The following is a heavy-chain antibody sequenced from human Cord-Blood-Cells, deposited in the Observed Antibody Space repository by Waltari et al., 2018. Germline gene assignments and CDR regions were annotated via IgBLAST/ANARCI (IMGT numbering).Heavy chain of an antibody. D-gene: IGHD2-2*01. J-gene: IGHJ3*02. V-gene: IGHV1-69*09. CDR2: IIPILGIA. CDR1: GGTFSSYA. CDR3: ATTNEYCSSTSCYAFDI. Sequence: QVQLVQSGAEVKKPGSSVKVSCKASGGTFSSYAISWVRQAPGQGLEWMGRIIPILGIANYAQKFQGRVTITADKSTSTAYMELSSLRSEDTAVYYCATTNEYCSSTSCYAFDIWGQGTMVTVSS.